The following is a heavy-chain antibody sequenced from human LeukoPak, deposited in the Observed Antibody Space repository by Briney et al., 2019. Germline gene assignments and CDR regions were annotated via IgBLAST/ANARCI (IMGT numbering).Heavy chain of an antibody. Sequence: GGSLRLSCAASGFTFSSYGMHWVRQAPGKGLEWVAVISYDGSNKYYADSVKGRFTISRDNSKDALYPQMNSLRAEDTAVYYCAKLISGGGSVPSDYWGQGTLVTVSS. CDR2: ISYDGSNK. CDR1: GFTFSSYG. D-gene: IGHD2-8*02. J-gene: IGHJ4*02. V-gene: IGHV3-30*18. CDR3: AKLISGGGSVPSDY.